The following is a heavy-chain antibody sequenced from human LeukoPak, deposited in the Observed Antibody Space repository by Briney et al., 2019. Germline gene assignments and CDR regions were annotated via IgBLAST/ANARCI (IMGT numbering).Heavy chain of an antibody. Sequence: GASVKVSCKASGYTFTSYGISWVRQAPGQGLEWMGWISAYNGNTNYAQKLQGRVTMTTDTSTSTAYMELRSLRSDDTAVYYCARDIMDTAMVTQDYWGQGTLVTVSS. D-gene: IGHD5-18*01. CDR1: GYTFTSYG. V-gene: IGHV1-18*01. J-gene: IGHJ4*02. CDR2: ISAYNGNT. CDR3: ARDIMDTAMVTQDY.